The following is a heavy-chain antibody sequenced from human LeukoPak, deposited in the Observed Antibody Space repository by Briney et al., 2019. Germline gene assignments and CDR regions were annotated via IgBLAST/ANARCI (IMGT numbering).Heavy chain of an antibody. CDR2: IYNSGST. V-gene: IGHV4-34*01. D-gene: IGHD2-21*02. Sequence: SETLSLTCVVYGESFSGYYWSWIRQPPGEVLEWIGYIYNSGSTSYNPSLKSRVTMSVDTSKNQFSLKLNSMTAADTAVYYCARGWGPAYCGGNCHRHSDFWGQGTLVTVSS. J-gene: IGHJ4*02. CDR1: GESFSGYY. CDR3: ARGWGPAYCGGNCHRHSDF.